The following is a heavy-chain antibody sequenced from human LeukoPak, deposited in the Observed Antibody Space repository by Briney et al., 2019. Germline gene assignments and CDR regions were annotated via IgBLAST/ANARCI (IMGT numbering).Heavy chain of an antibody. J-gene: IGHJ4*02. CDR1: GGSISTYH. CDR3: ARDKQHSYGRYFDH. CDR2: MQSTGNS. D-gene: IGHD5-18*01. V-gene: IGHV4-59*01. Sequence: SSETLSLTCTVPGGSISTYHWNWIPQSPEKGLEWIGYMQSTGNSNYNPSLKSRVTMSVDMSRNQIVLNLSSVTAADTAVYFCARDKQHSYGRYFDHWGQGTLVTVSS.